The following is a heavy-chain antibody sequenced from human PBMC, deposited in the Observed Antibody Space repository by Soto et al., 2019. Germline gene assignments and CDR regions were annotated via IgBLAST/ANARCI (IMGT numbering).Heavy chain of an antibody. V-gene: IGHV3-64*02. Sequence: GGSLRLSCAASGFTFSSYAMHWVRQAPGKGLEYVSAISSNGGSTYYADSVKGRFTISRDNSKNTLYLQMGSRRAEDMAGYYCARGDGSSWYSPYYYGMDVWGQGTTVTVSS. J-gene: IGHJ6*02. D-gene: IGHD6-13*01. CDR3: ARGDGSSWYSPYYYGMDV. CDR2: ISSNGGST. CDR1: GFTFSSYA.